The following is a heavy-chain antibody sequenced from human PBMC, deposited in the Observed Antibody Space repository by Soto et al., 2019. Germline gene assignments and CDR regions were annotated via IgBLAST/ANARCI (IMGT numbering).Heavy chain of an antibody. V-gene: IGHV4-34*01. CDR3: ASELLGYCSSTSCYGDY. CDR1: GGSFSGYY. D-gene: IGHD2-2*01. Sequence: LSLTCAVYGGSFSGYYWSWIRQPPGKGLEWIGEINHSGSTNYNPSLKSRVTISVDTSKNQFSLKLSSVTAADTAVYYCASELLGYCSSTSCYGDYWGQGTLVTVSS. CDR2: INHSGST. J-gene: IGHJ4*02.